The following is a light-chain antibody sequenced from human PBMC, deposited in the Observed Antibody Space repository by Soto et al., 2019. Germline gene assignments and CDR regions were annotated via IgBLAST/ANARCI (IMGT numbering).Light chain of an antibody. CDR3: QHYDNLPPRLS. CDR2: DSS. CDR1: QDISTS. Sequence: PMTQSPSSLSASVGDRVTITCQASQDISTSLNWYQHKAGKAPNLLIYDSSKLETGVPSRFSGSGSGTDFTLTISRLHPEDIATYYCQHYDNLPPRLSFGGGTQVEI. J-gene: IGKJ4*01. V-gene: IGKV1-33*01.